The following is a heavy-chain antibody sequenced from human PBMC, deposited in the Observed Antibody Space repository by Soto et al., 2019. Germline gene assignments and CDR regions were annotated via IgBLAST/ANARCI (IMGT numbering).Heavy chain of an antibody. CDR3: ARGPDRSGFYLFDY. CDR1: GGTFSNHA. J-gene: IGHJ4*02. D-gene: IGHD3-22*01. CDR2: IIPLSGTT. Sequence: SVKVSCKTSGGTFSNHAISWVRQAPGQGPEWMGGIIPLSGTTNYVPKFQGRVTITADESMTTAYMELSNLRYEDTAVYYCARGPDRSGFYLFDYWGQGTLVTVSS. V-gene: IGHV1-69*13.